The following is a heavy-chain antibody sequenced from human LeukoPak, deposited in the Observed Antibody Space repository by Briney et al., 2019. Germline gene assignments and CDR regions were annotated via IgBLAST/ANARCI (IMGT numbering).Heavy chain of an antibody. CDR3: ARDVEGGTFDI. D-gene: IGHD3-16*01. J-gene: IGHJ3*02. CDR2: IDQSGGRN. CDR1: GFSFSSFV. Sequence: AGGSLRLSCSASGFSFSSFVMHWVRQAPGRGLEWVANIDQSGGRNNYVDSVKGRFTISRDNAKDSLFLEMSSLRADDTAVYFCARDVEGGTFDIWGQGTTVTVSS. V-gene: IGHV3-7*05.